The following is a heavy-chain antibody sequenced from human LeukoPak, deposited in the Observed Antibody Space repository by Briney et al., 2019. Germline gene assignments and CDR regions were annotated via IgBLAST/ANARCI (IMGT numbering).Heavy chain of an antibody. J-gene: IGHJ3*02. CDR1: GFTFSSYA. Sequence: PGASLRLSCAASGFTFSSYAVSWVRQAPGKGLEWVSAISGSGGSTYYADSVKGRFTISRDNSKNTLYLQMNSLRAEDTAVYYCAKLPSDTAMVDDAFDIWGQGTMVTVSS. CDR3: AKLPSDTAMVDDAFDI. CDR2: ISGSGGST. V-gene: IGHV3-23*01. D-gene: IGHD5-18*01.